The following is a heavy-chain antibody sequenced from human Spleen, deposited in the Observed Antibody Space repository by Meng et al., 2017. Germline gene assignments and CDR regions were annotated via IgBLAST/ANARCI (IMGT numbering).Heavy chain of an antibody. CDR3: ARGTPGRSYSDY. V-gene: IGHV1-18*01. CDR2: LGAHDGDT. D-gene: IGHD3-10*01. J-gene: IGHJ4*02. CDR1: GYTFTHHG. Sequence: QLQLVQSGAEVKKPGASVKVSCKASGYTFTHHGISWVRQAPGQGLEWMAWLGAHDGDTSHAPKFQGRVTVSADRPTATAYMELRSLRSDDTAVYYCARGTPGRSYSDYWGQGTLVTVSS.